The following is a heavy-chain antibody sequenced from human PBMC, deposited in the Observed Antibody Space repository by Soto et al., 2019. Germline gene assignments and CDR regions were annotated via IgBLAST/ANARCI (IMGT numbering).Heavy chain of an antibody. CDR1: GFAFSSYA. CDR2: ISGSTGST. D-gene: IGHD2-8*01. V-gene: IGHV3-23*01. J-gene: IGHJ4*02. CDR3: AKGALMLYSMWHDF. Sequence: AGGSLRLCCAASGFAFSSYAMTWVRQAPGKGLEWVSSISGSTGSTTYADSVKGRFTISRDNSKSMVSLQMNSLRAEDTAVYYCAKGALMLYSMWHDFWGQGTLVTVSS.